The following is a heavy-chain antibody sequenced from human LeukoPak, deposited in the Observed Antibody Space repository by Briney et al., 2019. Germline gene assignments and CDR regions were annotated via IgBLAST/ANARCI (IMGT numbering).Heavy chain of an antibody. D-gene: IGHD3-22*01. Sequence: ASVKASCKASGYTFTGYYMHWVRQAPGQGLEWMGRINPNSGGTNYAQKFQGRVTMTRDTSISTAYMELSRLRSDDTAVYYRASLGAYYYDSSGYYYADFDYWGQGTLVTVSS. V-gene: IGHV1-2*06. CDR3: ASLGAYYYDSSGYYYADFDY. CDR2: INPNSGGT. CDR1: GYTFTGYY. J-gene: IGHJ4*02.